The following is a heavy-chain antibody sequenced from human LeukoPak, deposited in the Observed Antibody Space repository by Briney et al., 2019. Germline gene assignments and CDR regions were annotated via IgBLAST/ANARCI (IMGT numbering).Heavy chain of an antibody. D-gene: IGHD1-1*01. J-gene: IGHJ6*03. CDR2: ISGSGGST. V-gene: IGHV3-23*01. CDR3: AKDFLDNRERPYYMDV. CDR1: GLTLSSYA. Sequence: GGSLRLSCAASGLTLSSYAMSWVRQAPGKGLDWVSGISGSGGSTYHADSVKGRFTISRDNSKNTLYLQMNSLRAEDTAVYYCAKDFLDNRERPYYMDVWGKGTTVTVSS.